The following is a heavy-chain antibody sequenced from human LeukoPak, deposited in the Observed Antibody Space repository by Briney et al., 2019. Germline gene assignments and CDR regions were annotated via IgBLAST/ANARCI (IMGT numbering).Heavy chain of an antibody. CDR2: IYYSGST. V-gene: IGHV4-59*01. Sequence: SETLSLTCTVSGGSISSYYWSWIRQPPGKGLEWIGYIYYSGSTNYNPSLKSRVTISVDTSKNQFSLKLSSVTAADTAVYYCARGITGYSSGWYSVRYYYYYMDVWGKGTTVTISS. J-gene: IGHJ6*03. D-gene: IGHD6-19*01. CDR3: ARGITGYSSGWYSVRYYYYYMDV. CDR1: GGSISSYY.